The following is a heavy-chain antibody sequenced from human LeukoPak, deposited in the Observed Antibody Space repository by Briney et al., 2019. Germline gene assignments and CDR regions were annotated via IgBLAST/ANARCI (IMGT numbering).Heavy chain of an antibody. V-gene: IGHV1-2*02. CDR1: GYTFTGYY. J-gene: IGHJ6*02. CDR2: INPNSGGT. D-gene: IGHD4-17*01. Sequence: ASVKVSCKASGYTFTGYYMHWVRQAPGQGLEWMGWINPNSGGTNYAQKFQGRVTMTRDTSISTAYMELSWLRSDDTAVYYCARDSQTTVTTYYGMDVWGQGTTVTVSS. CDR3: ARDSQTTVTTYYGMDV.